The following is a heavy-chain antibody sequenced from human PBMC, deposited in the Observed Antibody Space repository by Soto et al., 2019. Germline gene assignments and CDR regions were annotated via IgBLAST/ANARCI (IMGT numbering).Heavy chain of an antibody. J-gene: IGHJ6*02. CDR1: GYSFTSYW. D-gene: IGHD2-2*01. CDR3: ARYGCSSTSCYPDYYGMGV. CDR2: IYPGDSDT. Sequence: PGESLKISCKGSGYSFTSYWIGWVRQMPGKGLEWMGIIYPGDSDTRYSPSFQGQVTISADKSISTAYLQWSSLKASDTAMYYCARYGCSSTSCYPDYYGMGVWGQGTTVTVSS. V-gene: IGHV5-51*01.